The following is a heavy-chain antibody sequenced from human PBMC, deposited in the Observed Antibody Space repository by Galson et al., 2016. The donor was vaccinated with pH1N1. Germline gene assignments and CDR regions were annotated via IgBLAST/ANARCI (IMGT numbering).Heavy chain of an antibody. CDR3: AKESGEDWSGSKRYSFDY. CDR2: ISYDGSVE. CDR1: GFTFSNGW. V-gene: IGHV3-30*18. D-gene: IGHD3-3*01. J-gene: IGHJ4*02. Sequence: SLRLSCAASGFTFSNGWMSWVRQAPGKGLEWMAVISYDGSVEYYGDSVKGRFSISRDNSKNTLYLQMNSLRPEDTAVYYCAKESGEDWSGSKRYSFDYWGQGALVTVSS.